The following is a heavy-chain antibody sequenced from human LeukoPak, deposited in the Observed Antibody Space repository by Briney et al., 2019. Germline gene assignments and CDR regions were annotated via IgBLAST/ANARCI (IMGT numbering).Heavy chain of an antibody. J-gene: IGHJ2*01. CDR3: ARRSSGWNIWYFDL. D-gene: IGHD6-19*01. V-gene: IGHV5-51*01. CDR2: IYPGDSDT. CDR1: GYSFTTYW. Sequence: GESLKISCEGSGYSFTTYWIGWVRQMPGKGLEWMGIIYPGDSDTRYSPSFQGQVTISADKSISTAYLQWSSLKASDTAMYYCARRSSGWNIWYFDLRGRGTLVTVSS.